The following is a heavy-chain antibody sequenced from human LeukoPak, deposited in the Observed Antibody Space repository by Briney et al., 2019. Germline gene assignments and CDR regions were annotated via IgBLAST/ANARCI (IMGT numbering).Heavy chain of an antibody. J-gene: IGHJ4*02. D-gene: IGHD6-19*01. Sequence: ASVKVSCKASGYTFTAYYLHWVRQAPGQGLEWMGWINPNSGDTNYAQKFQGRVTMTRDTSISTAYMELSRLRSDDTAVYYCARVSGWYSVRAFIDYWGQGTLVTVSS. CDR3: ARVSGWYSVRAFIDY. CDR1: GYTFTAYY. CDR2: INPNSGDT. V-gene: IGHV1-2*02.